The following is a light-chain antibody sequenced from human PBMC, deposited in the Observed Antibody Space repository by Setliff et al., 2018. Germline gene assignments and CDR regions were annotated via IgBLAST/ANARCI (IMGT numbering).Light chain of an antibody. CDR1: SSDVGSYDL. CDR3: TAYTSSSTYV. Sequence: QSVLTQPASVSGSPGQSITISCSGTSSDVGSYDLVSWYQQHPGKAPKLIIYGVSNRPSGVSSRFSGSKSGNTASLTISGLQTEDEADYYCTAYTSSSTYVFGTGTKVTVL. CDR2: GVS. V-gene: IGLV2-14*03. J-gene: IGLJ1*01.